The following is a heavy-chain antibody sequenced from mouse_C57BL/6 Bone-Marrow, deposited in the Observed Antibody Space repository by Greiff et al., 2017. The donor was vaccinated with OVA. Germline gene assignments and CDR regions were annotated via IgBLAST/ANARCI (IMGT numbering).Heavy chain of an antibody. CDR3: TSGWSGWFAY. CDR1: GFNIKDDY. J-gene: IGHJ3*01. CDR2: IDPENGDT. V-gene: IGHV14-4*01. Sequence: EVQLQQSGAELVRPGASVKLSCTASGFNIKDDYMHWVKQRPEQGLEWIGWIDPENGDTEYASKFQGKATITADTSSNTAYLQLSSLTSEDTAVYYCTSGWSGWFAYWGQGTLVTVSA. D-gene: IGHD2-3*01.